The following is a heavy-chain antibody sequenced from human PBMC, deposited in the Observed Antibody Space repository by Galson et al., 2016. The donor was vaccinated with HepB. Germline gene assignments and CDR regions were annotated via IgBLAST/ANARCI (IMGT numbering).Heavy chain of an antibody. V-gene: IGHV3-33*01. J-gene: IGHJ6*02. Sequence: SLRLSCAASGFAFDSHGMHWVRQAPGKGLEWVALIWYSGKNKYYSDSVRGRFTISRDNSMKKVYLEMNSLRLEDTGLYYCARESPRSSGWDNLYYHGMDVWGRGTTVIVSS. CDR3: ARESPRSSGWDNLYYHGMDV. CDR2: IWYSGKNK. D-gene: IGHD6-25*01. CDR1: GFAFDSHG.